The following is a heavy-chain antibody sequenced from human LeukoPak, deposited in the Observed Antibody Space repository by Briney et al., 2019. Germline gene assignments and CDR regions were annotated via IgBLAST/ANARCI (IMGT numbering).Heavy chain of an antibody. V-gene: IGHV3-33*01. CDR1: GLTFSSYG. D-gene: IGHD3-9*01. J-gene: IGHJ4*02. CDR3: ARGARYFDCLLPDYYFDY. CDR2: IWYDGSNK. Sequence: GGSRRLSCAAAGLTFSSYGMHWVRQASGKGLEWVAGIWYDGSNKYYADSVKGRFTISRDNSKSTLYLQMNSLRAEDTAVYYCARGARYFDCLLPDYYFDYWGQGTLVTVSS.